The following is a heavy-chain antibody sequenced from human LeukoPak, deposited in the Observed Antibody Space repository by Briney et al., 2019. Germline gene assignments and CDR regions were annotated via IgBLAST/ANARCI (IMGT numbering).Heavy chain of an antibody. Sequence: GGPLRLSCAASGFTFSSYWMSWVRQAPGKGLEWVANIKQDGSEKYYVDSVKGRFTISRDNAKNSLYLQMNSLRAEDTAVYYCARDYGDSGSIDAFGIWGQGTMVTVSS. CDR1: GFTFSSYW. V-gene: IGHV3-7*01. D-gene: IGHD4-17*01. CDR3: ARDYGDSGSIDAFGI. CDR2: IKQDGSEK. J-gene: IGHJ3*02.